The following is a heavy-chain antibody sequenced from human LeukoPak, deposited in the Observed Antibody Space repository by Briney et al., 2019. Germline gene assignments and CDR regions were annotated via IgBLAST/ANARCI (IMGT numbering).Heavy chain of an antibody. CDR1: GGTFSSYA. V-gene: IGHV1-69*04. Sequence: ASVKVSCKASGGTFSSYAISWVRQAPGQGLEWMGRIIPILGIANYAQKFQGRVTITADKSTSTAYMELSSLRSEDTAVYYCASGVDYGDLEYFQHWGQGTLVTVSS. CDR3: ASGVDYGDLEYFQH. CDR2: IIPILGIA. J-gene: IGHJ1*01. D-gene: IGHD4-17*01.